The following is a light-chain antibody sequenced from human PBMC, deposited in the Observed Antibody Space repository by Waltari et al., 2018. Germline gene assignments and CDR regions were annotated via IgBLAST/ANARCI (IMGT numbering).Light chain of an antibody. CDR3: QASYSSPLT. Sequence: DLQMTQSPSSLSASVGDRVTISCRASKNIRSYLSWYQQKPGIAPKLVIYAASTLQSGVPSRFSGSGSGTNFTLTITSLQAEDFATYFCQASYSSPLTFGAGTKVEI. V-gene: IGKV1-39*01. CDR1: KNIRSY. CDR2: AAS. J-gene: IGKJ4*01.